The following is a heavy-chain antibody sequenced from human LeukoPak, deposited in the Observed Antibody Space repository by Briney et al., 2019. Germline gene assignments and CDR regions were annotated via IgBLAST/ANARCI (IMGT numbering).Heavy chain of an antibody. D-gene: IGHD4-11*01. CDR1: GFTFSSYS. Sequence: GALRLSCAASGFTFSSYSMNWVRQAPGKGLEWVSHITASGTAMFHADSVKGRFTISRDNAKNSLYLQMNSLRAEDTAVYYCAKALNYYSNYGSVDYWGQGTLVTVSS. CDR3: AKALNYYSNYGSVDY. CDR2: ITASGTAM. J-gene: IGHJ4*02. V-gene: IGHV3-48*01.